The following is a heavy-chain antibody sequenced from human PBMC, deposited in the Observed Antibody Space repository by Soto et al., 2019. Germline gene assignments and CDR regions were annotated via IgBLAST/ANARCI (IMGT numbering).Heavy chain of an antibody. J-gene: IGHJ4*02. CDR1: GFTFSDYY. Sequence: PWGSLRLSCAASGFTFSDYYMSWIRQAPGKGLEWVSYISSSSSYTNYADSVKGRFTISRDNAKNSLYLQMNSLRAEDTAVYYCASGHYYDSSGYFYWGQGTLVTVSS. CDR3: ASGHYYDSSGYFY. V-gene: IGHV3-11*06. CDR2: ISSSSSYT. D-gene: IGHD3-22*01.